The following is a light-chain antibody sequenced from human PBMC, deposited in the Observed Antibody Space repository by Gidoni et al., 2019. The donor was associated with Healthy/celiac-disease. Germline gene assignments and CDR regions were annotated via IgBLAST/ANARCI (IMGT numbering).Light chain of an antibody. CDR1: QSISSY. Sequence: DIQMTQSPSSLSASVGDRVTITCRASQSISSYLNWYQQKPGKAPKLLIYAASSLQSGVPSRFSGSGAATDFTLTISSLQPEDFATYYCQQSYSTPGAFGPGTKVDIK. CDR3: QQSYSTPGA. V-gene: IGKV1-39*01. J-gene: IGKJ3*01. CDR2: AAS.